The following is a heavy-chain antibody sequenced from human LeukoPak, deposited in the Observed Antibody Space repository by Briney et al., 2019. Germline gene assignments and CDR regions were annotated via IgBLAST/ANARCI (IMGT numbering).Heavy chain of an antibody. CDR2: IYYSGST. J-gene: IGHJ5*02. D-gene: IGHD2-15*01. CDR3: ARPVVAATSWFDP. CDR1: GGSISSLSHY. Sequence: PSETLSLTCTVSGGSISSLSHYWGWIRQPPGKGLEWLGSIYYSGSTYYNPSLKSRVTISVDTSKNQFSLKMRSVTAADTAVYYCARPVVAATSWFDPWGQGTLVTVSS. V-gene: IGHV4-39*07.